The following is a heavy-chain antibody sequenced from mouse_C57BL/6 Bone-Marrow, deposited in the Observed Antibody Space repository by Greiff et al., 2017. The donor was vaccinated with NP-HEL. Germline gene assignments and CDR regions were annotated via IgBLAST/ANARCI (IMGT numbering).Heavy chain of an antibody. CDR3: TKGTTVYYFDY. D-gene: IGHD1-1*01. CDR2: IDPEDGDT. Sequence: VQLQQSGAELVRPGASVKLSCTASGFNIKDYYMHWVKQRPEQGLEWIGRIDPEDGDTEYAPKFQGKATMTADTSSNTAYLQLSSLTSEDTAVYYCTKGTTVYYFDYWGQGTTLTVSS. V-gene: IGHV14-1*01. CDR1: GFNIKDYY. J-gene: IGHJ2*01.